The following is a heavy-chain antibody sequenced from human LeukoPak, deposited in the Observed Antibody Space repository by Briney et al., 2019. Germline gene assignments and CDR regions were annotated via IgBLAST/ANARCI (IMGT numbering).Heavy chain of an antibody. CDR3: AKDRAWIQLWYFEN. V-gene: IGHV3-23*01. CDR2: NSGGST. Sequence: GGSLRLSCAASGFTFSSYAVYWVRQAPGKGLEWVSSNSGGSTYYADSVKGRFTISRDNSKNMVYLQMDSLGVDDSAVYYCAKDRAWIQLWYFENWGQGTRVTVSS. J-gene: IGHJ4*02. D-gene: IGHD5-18*01. CDR1: GFTFSSYA.